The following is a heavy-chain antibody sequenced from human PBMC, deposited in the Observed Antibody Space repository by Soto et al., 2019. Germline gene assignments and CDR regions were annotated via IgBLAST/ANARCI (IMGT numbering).Heavy chain of an antibody. Sequence: QVQLQQWGAGLLKPSETLSLTCAVYGGSFSGYYWSWIRQPPGKGLEWIGEINHSGSTNYNPSLKSRVTISVDTSKNQFSLKLSSVTAADTAVYYCARGLVRGVIIDNFDYWGQGTLVTVSS. CDR2: INHSGST. D-gene: IGHD3-10*01. CDR3: ARGLVRGVIIDNFDY. V-gene: IGHV4-34*01. J-gene: IGHJ4*02. CDR1: GGSFSGYY.